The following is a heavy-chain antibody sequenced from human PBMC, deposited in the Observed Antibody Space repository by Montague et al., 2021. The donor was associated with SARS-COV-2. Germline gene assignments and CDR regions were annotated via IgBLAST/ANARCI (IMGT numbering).Heavy chain of an antibody. Sequence: SLRLSCAASEFTFSDYYMSWIRQAPGKGLEWVSYISGRSSYTNYADSVKGRFTISRDNAKDSLYLQMDSLRDEDTGVYYCARDQSCTNGVCYTRGLDYWGRGTLVTVSS. CDR2: ISGRSSYT. CDR3: ARDQSCTNGVCYTRGLDY. CDR1: EFTFSDYY. D-gene: IGHD2-8*01. J-gene: IGHJ4*02. V-gene: IGHV3-11*05.